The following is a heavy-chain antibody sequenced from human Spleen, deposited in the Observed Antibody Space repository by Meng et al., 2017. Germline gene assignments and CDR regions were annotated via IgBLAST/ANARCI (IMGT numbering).Heavy chain of an antibody. J-gene: IGHJ4*02. CDR3: ARDVGVIPHSYDY. CDR1: GGSISSNNW. CDR2: IYHSGRT. Sequence: QVQLQESGPGLVKPSQTLSLTCPVSGGSISSNNWWSWVRQPPGKGLEWIGEIYHSGRTNYNPSLKSRVTISVDKSKNQFSLKLSPVTAADTAVYYCARDVGVIPHSYDYWGQGTLVTVSS. V-gene: IGHV4-4*02. D-gene: IGHD3-16*02.